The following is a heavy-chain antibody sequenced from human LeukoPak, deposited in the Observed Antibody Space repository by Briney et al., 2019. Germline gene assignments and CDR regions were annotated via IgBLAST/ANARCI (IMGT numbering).Heavy chain of an antibody. V-gene: IGHV4-61*08. Sequence: SETLSLTCTVSGGSISSGGYYWSWIRQPPGKGLEWIGYIYHSGSTYYNPSLKSRVTISVDTSKNQFSLKLSSVTAADTAVYYCARDGQATGWFDPWGQGTLVTVSS. CDR3: ARDGQATGWFDP. J-gene: IGHJ5*02. CDR2: IYHSGST. CDR1: GGSISSGGYY.